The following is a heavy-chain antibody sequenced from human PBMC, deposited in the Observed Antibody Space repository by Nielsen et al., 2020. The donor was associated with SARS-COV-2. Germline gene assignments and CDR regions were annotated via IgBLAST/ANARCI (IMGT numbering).Heavy chain of an antibody. CDR2: ISYDGSNK. Sequence: GESLKISCAASGFTFSSYGMHWVRQAPGKGLEWAAVISYDGSNKYYADSVKGRFTISRDNSKNTLYLQMNSLRAEDTAVYYCARDMGPDTAIWSYWGQGTLVTVST. V-gene: IGHV3-30*03. D-gene: IGHD5-18*01. CDR3: ARDMGPDTAIWSY. J-gene: IGHJ4*02. CDR1: GFTFSSYG.